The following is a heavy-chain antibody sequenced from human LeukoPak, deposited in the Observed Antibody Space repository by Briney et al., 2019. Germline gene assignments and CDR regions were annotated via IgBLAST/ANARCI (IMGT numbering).Heavy chain of an antibody. CDR1: GGSLSGYY. CDR3: ARGGYGDYVAEYFQH. CDR2: INHSGST. D-gene: IGHD4-17*01. Sequence: SETLPLTCAVYGGSLSGYYWSWIRQPPGKGLEWIGEINHSGSTNYNPSLKSRVTISVDTPKNQFSLKLSSVTAADTAVYYCARGGYGDYVAEYFQHWGQGTLVTVSS. J-gene: IGHJ1*01. V-gene: IGHV4-34*01.